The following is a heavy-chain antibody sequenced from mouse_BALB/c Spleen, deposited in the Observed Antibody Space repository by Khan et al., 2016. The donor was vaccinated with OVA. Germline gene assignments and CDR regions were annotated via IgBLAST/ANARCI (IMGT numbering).Heavy chain of an antibody. V-gene: IGHV5-6*01. CDR1: GFTFSTYG. Sequence: EVQLQESGGDLVKPGGSLKLSCAASGFTFSTYGMSWVRQTPDKRLEWVATISSGGSYTYYPDSVKGRFTISRDNAKNTLYLQMSSLKSEDTATYYCARLAYYYNSGGCAYWGQGTLVTVSA. J-gene: IGHJ3*01. CDR3: ARLAYYYNSGGCAY. CDR2: ISSGGSYT. D-gene: IGHD1-1*01.